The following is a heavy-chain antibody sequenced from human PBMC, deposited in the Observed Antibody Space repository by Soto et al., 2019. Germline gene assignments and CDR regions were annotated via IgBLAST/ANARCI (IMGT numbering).Heavy chain of an antibody. CDR1: GSTIDDYA. J-gene: IGHJ4*02. D-gene: IGHD3-16*01. V-gene: IGHV3-9*01. CDR3: GKDLGRGGLES. Sequence: GGSLRLSCVVSGSTIDDYAMHWVRQVPGKGLEWVSGIFWVGGGTGYADSVKGRFTISRDRARSSLSLQMSSLRIEDTAVYYCGKDLGRGGLESWGQGTRVTVSS. CDR2: IFWVGGGT.